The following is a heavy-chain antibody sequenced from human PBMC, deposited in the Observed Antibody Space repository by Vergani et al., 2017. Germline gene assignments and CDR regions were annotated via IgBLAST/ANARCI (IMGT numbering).Heavy chain of an antibody. CDR2: INHSGST. J-gene: IGHJ3*02. Sequence: QVQLQQWGAGLLKPSETLSLTCAVYGGSFSGYYWSWIRQPPGKGLEWIGEINHSGSTNYNPSLKSRVTISVDTSKNQFSLKLSSVTAADTAIYFCARGNPYVDFDIWGQGTMIGVSS. D-gene: IGHD3-16*01. CDR1: GGSFSGYY. V-gene: IGHV4-34*01. CDR3: ARGNPYVDFDI.